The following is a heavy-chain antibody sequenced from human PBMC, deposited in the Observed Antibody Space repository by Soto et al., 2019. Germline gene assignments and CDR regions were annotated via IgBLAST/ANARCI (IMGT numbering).Heavy chain of an antibody. V-gene: IGHV4-59*01. CDR2: IYYSGST. Sequence: SETLSLTCTVSGGSISSYYWSWIRQPPGKGLEWIGYIYYSGSTNYNPSLKSRVTISVDTSKNQFSLKLSSVTAADTAVYYCARREVYYSGFDPWGQGTLVTVSS. J-gene: IGHJ5*02. D-gene: IGHD4-4*01. CDR3: ARREVYYSGFDP. CDR1: GGSISSYY.